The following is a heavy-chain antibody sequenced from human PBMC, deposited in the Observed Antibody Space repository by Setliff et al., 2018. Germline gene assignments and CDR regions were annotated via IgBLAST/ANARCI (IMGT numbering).Heavy chain of an antibody. Sequence: GGSLRLSCAASGFRFSDLYMSWVRQVPGKGLEWLSKISGNGITIYYADSVRGRFTISGDSSKNAVYLQMNSLRADDTAVYYCARDGVYYAMDVWGQGTTVTVSS. CDR2: ISGNGITI. CDR3: ARDGVYYAMDV. J-gene: IGHJ6*02. V-gene: IGHV3-11*04. CDR1: GFRFSDLY.